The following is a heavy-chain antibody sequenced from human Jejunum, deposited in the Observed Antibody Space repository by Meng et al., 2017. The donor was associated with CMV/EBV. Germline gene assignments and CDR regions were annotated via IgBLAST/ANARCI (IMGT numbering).Heavy chain of an antibody. Sequence: MNGVRQAPGKGLEWVAGIKDSGTGTRYADSVKGRFTISRDNAKNSLYLQMNGLRAEDTALYYCARALGYYDGGGYYTSQYYYGMDVWGQGTTVTVSS. CDR2: IKDSGTGT. V-gene: IGHV3-20*03. CDR3: ARALGYYDGGGYYTSQYYYGMDV. J-gene: IGHJ6*02. D-gene: IGHD3-22*01.